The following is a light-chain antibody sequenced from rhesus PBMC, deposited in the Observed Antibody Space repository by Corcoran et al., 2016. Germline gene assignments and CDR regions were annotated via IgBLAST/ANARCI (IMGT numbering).Light chain of an antibody. J-gene: IGKJ4*01. Sequence: EIVMTQSPATLSLSPGETTTLSCRASQSVINHLAWSQQKLGQAPRLLIYGASNRDTGVPARFRACGYGTDCTLTISILEPEEFAVYYGQQYSSWPLTFGGGTKVEIK. CDR1: QSVINH. CDR3: QQYSSWPLT. V-gene: IGKV3-42*03. CDR2: GAS.